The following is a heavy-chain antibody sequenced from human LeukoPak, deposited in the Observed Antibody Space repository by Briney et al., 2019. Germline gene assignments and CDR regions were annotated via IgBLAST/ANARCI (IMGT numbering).Heavy chain of an antibody. CDR1: GSSISGGY. CDR2: VYTSGST. D-gene: IGHD3-22*01. CDR3: AESYLDHSAYYSYYFNL. V-gene: IGHV4-4*09. Sequence: SETLSLTCNVSGSSISGGYWSWIRQPPGTGLAWIGYVYTSGSTNNNPSLKSRVTISVVTSKSQFALKLSSVTAADTAVYYCAESYLDHSAYYSYYFNLWGQGALVTVSS. J-gene: IGHJ4*02.